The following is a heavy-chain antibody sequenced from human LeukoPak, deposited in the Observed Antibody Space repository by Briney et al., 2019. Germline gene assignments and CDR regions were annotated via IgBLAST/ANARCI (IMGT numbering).Heavy chain of an antibody. CDR2: IMSSGSTI. V-gene: IGHV3-48*03. J-gene: IGHJ4*02. Sequence: GGSLRLSCAASGFTFSSYEMNWVRQARGKGLEWVSYIMSSGSTIYYADSVKARFTIYKDNDNNSLYLQMNSLRAEDPAVYYCARFFWSGYLFDYWGQGTLVTVSS. D-gene: IGHD3-3*01. CDR1: GFTFSSYE. CDR3: ARFFWSGYLFDY.